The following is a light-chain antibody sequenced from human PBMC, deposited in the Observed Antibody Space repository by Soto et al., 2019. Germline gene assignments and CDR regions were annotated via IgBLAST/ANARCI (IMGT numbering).Light chain of an antibody. CDR3: SSYAGSYNWV. V-gene: IGLV2-8*01. J-gene: IGLJ3*02. CDR2: EVS. Sequence: QSALTQPPSASGSPGQSVTISCTGTSSDVGGYKYVSWYQQHPGKAPKLLIYEVSKRPSGVPDRFSGSKSGNTASLTVSGLQAGDEAEYYCSSYAGSYNWVFGGGTKLTVL. CDR1: SSDVGGYKY.